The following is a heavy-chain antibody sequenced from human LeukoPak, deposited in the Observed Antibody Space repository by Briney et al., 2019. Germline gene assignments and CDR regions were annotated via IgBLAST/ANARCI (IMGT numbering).Heavy chain of an antibody. Sequence: ASVKVSCKASGYTFTNYYIHWVRQAPGQGLEWMGVINPSGGSTSYAQMFQGRVTMTRDRSTNTLYMELSSLRSEDTAVYYCARDRGSSWYSFRYYYYMDVWGKGTTVTVSS. CDR3: ARDRGSSWYSFRYYYYMDV. CDR2: INPSGGST. J-gene: IGHJ6*03. CDR1: GYTFTNYY. D-gene: IGHD6-13*01. V-gene: IGHV1-46*01.